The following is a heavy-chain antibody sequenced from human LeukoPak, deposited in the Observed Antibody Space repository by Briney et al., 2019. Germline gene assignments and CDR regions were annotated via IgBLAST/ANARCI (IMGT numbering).Heavy chain of an antibody. J-gene: IGHJ4*02. D-gene: IGHD3-10*01. CDR1: GFTFSSYG. CDR3: AKAPEHLWGLDFDY. Sequence: QAGGSLRLSCAASGFTFSSYGMHWVRQAPGKGLEWVAFIRYDGSNKYYADSVKGRFTISRDNSKNTLYLQMNSLRAEDTAVYYCAKAPEHLWGLDFDYWGQGTLVTVSS. CDR2: IRYDGSNK. V-gene: IGHV3-30*02.